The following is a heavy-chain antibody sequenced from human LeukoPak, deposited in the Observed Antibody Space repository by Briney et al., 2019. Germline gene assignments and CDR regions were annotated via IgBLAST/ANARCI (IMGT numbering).Heavy chain of an antibody. CDR3: ARRTYYDTLTGYNYWYFDL. V-gene: IGHV4-59*01. CDR2: IYYTGSS. J-gene: IGHJ2*01. D-gene: IGHD3-9*01. CDR1: GVSISDYY. Sequence: PSETLSLTCTVSGVSISDYYWSWVRQPPGKGLEWIGYIYYTGSSDYNPSLKSRVTMSLDTSKNQFSLNLRSVTATDTAVYYCARRTYYDTLTGYNYWYFDLWGRGTLVTVSS.